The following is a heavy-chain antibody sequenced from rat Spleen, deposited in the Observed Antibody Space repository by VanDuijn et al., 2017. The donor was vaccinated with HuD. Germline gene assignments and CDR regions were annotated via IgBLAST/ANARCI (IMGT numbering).Heavy chain of an antibody. CDR2: ISVGGNT. CDR3: ARLPYYYDGSYYYYFDY. V-gene: IGHV5-25*01. D-gene: IGHD1-12*02. Sequence: EVQLVESGGGLVQPGRSMKLSCAASGFTFSNYYMAWVRQAPTKGLEWVASISVGGNTYYRDSVKGRFTISRDNAKSTLYLQMDSLRSEDTATYYCARLPYYYDGSYYYYFDYWGQGVMVTVSS. CDR1: GFTFSNYY. J-gene: IGHJ2*01.